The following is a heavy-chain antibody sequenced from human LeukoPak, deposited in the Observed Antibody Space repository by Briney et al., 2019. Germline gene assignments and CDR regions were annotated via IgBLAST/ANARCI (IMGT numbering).Heavy chain of an antibody. V-gene: IGHV4-39*01. CDR1: GGSISSSIYY. CDR2: IYYSGST. J-gene: IGHJ4*02. CDR3: ARLRYGQGAYRY. D-gene: IGHD4-17*01. Sequence: SETLALTCTVSGGSISSSIYYWGWIRQPPGKGLEWIGSIYYSGSTYYNPSLKSRVTISVDTSKNQFSLKLSSVTAADTAVYYCARLRYGQGAYRYWGQGTLVTVSS.